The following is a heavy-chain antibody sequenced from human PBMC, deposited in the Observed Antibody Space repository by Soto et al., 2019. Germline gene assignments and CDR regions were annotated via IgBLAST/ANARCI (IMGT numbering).Heavy chain of an antibody. CDR3: ARVSQLWFGAPLHV. CDR1: GGTFSSYA. J-gene: IGHJ6*02. Sequence: VASVKVSCKASGGTFSSYAISWVRQAPGQGLEWMGGIIPIFGTANYAQKFQGRVTITADESTSTAYMELSSLRSEDTAVYYCARVSQLWFGAPLHVWGQGTTVTVSS. D-gene: IGHD3-10*01. V-gene: IGHV1-69*13. CDR2: IIPIFGTA.